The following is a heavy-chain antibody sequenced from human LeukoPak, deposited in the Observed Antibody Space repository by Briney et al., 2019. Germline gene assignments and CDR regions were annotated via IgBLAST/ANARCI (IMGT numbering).Heavy chain of an antibody. Sequence: GESLKISCKGSGYNFTHYWIAWVRPMPGKGLEWMGIIYPNDSDTRYGPSFQGHVSISADKSINTAYLKWSSLKASDTAMYFCARPNITYYYDSSGYDGFDVWGQGTMVTVSS. D-gene: IGHD3-22*01. CDR3: ARPNITYYYDSSGYDGFDV. J-gene: IGHJ3*01. CDR2: IYPNDSDT. CDR1: GYNFTHYW. V-gene: IGHV5-51*01.